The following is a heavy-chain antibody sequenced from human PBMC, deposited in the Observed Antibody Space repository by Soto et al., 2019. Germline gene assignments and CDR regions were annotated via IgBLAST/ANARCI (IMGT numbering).Heavy chain of an antibody. V-gene: IGHV4-4*02. CDR3: ARSHPLMTTVPAYYFDY. CDR1: GGSISSSNW. D-gene: IGHD4-17*01. J-gene: IGHJ4*02. CDR2: IYHSGST. Sequence: QVQLQESGPGLVKPSGTLSLTCAVSGGSISSSNWWSWVRQPPGKGLEWIGEIYHSGSTNYNPSLKSRVTISVDKSKNQFSLKLSSVTAADTAVYYCARSHPLMTTVPAYYFDYWGQGTLVTVSS.